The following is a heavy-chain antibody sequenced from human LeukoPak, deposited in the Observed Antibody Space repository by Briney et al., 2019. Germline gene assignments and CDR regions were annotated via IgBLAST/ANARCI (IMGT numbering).Heavy chain of an antibody. CDR2: ISYDGSNK. D-gene: IGHD5-12*01. CDR1: GFTFSSYA. Sequence: PGGSLRLSCAASGFTFSSYAMHWVRQAPGKGLEWVAVISYDGSNKYYADSVKGRFTISRDNSKNTLYLQMNSLRAEDTAVYYCARVGGYDSFAFDYWGQGTLVTVSS. J-gene: IGHJ4*02. V-gene: IGHV3-30-3*01. CDR3: ARVGGYDSFAFDY.